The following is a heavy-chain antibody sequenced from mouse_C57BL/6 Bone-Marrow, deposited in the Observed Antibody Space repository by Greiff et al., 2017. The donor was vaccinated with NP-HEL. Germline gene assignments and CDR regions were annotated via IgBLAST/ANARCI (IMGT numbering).Heavy chain of an antibody. CDR2: IYPRSGNT. CDR3: ARGRVLRAFDY. CDR1: GYTFTSYG. V-gene: IGHV1-81*01. D-gene: IGHD1-1*01. Sequence: QVKLQQSGAELARPGASVKLSCKASGYTFTSYGISWVKQRTGPGLEWIGEIYPRSGNTYYNEKFKGKATLTADKSSSTAYMELRSLTSEDSAVYFCARGRVLRAFDYWGQGTTLTVSS. J-gene: IGHJ2*01.